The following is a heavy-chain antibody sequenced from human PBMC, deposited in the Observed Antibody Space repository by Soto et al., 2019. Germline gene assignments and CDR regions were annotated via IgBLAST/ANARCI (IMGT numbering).Heavy chain of an antibody. CDR2: IKQDGSEK. V-gene: IGHV3-7*05. CDR1: GFTFSSYW. D-gene: IGHD3-10*01. J-gene: IGHJ6*02. Sequence: GGSLRLSCAASGFTFSSYWMSWVRQAPGKGLEWVANIKQDGSEKYYVDSVKGRFTISRDNAKNSLYLQMNSLRAEDTAVYYCARGQDDGSGSSVAYYYYYGMDVWGQGTTVTVSS. CDR3: ARGQDDGSGSSVAYYYYYGMDV.